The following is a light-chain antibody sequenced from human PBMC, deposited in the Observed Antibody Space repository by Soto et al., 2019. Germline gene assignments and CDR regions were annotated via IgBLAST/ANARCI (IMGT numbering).Light chain of an antibody. J-gene: IGKJ5*01. CDR1: QSISSW. V-gene: IGKV1-5*01. Sequence: DIQMTQSPSTLSASVGDSVTITCRASQSISSWLAWYQQKPGKAPKLLIYQASTLQSGVPSRFSGSGSGTEFTLTISCLQSEDFATYYCQERNSYPITFGQGSRLENK. CDR2: QAS. CDR3: QERNSYPIT.